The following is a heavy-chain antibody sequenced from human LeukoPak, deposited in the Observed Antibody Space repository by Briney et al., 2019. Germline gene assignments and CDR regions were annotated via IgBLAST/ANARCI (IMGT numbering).Heavy chain of an antibody. Sequence: GGSLRLSCVASGFTFRHYAMSWVRQAPGKGLEWVSSISGSDVSTYYAESVKGRFTISRDNAKNTLYLQMNSLRAEDTAVYYCAKYAAAGPPYFDYWGQGTLVTVSS. CDR3: AKYAAAGPPYFDY. J-gene: IGHJ4*02. CDR2: ISGSDVST. V-gene: IGHV3-23*01. D-gene: IGHD6-13*01. CDR1: GFTFRHYA.